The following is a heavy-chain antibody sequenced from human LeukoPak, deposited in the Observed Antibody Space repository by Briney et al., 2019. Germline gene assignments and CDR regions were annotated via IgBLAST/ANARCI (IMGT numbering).Heavy chain of an antibody. Sequence: ASVKVSCKASGYTFPGYYMHWVRQAPGQGLEWMGWINPNSGGTNYAQKFQGRVTMTRDTSISTAYMELSRLRSDDTAVYYCARDLRQLAHNWFDPWGQGTLVTVSS. V-gene: IGHV1-2*02. CDR3: ARDLRQLAHNWFDP. CDR2: INPNSGGT. J-gene: IGHJ5*02. D-gene: IGHD6-6*01. CDR1: GYTFPGYY.